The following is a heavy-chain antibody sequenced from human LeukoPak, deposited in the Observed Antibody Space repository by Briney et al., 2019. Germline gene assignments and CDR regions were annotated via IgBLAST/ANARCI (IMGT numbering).Heavy chain of an antibody. J-gene: IGHJ5*02. D-gene: IGHD1-26*01. CDR3: ARINRGRTYWFDP. V-gene: IGHV3-53*01. Sequence: GGSLRLSCAASGFTVSSNYMRGVRQAPGKGLEWVSVIYSGGSTYYADSVKGRFTISRDNSKNTLYLQMNSLRAEDTAVYYCARINRGRTYWFDPWGQGTLVTVSS. CDR1: GFTVSSNY. CDR2: IYSGGST.